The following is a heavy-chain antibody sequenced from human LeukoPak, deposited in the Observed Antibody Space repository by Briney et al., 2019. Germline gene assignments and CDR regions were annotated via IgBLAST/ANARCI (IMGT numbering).Heavy chain of an antibody. CDR1: GGSFSGYY. J-gene: IGHJ4*02. D-gene: IGHD3-10*01. CDR2: INHSGST. V-gene: IGHV4-34*01. Sequence: SETLSLTCAVYGGSFSGYYWSWIRQPPGKGLEWIGEINHSGSTNYNPSLKSRVTISVDKSKNQFSLKLSSVTAADTAVYYCARDDYYGSGLFDYWGQGTLVTVST. CDR3: ARDDYYGSGLFDY.